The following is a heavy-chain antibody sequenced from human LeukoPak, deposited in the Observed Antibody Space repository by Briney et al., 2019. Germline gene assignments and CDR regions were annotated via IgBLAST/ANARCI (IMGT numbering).Heavy chain of an antibody. Sequence: GGSLRLSCAASGFTFSSYAMHWVRRAPGKGLEWISGISGSGASTYYADSVTGRFTISRDNSRNTLYLQMNSLRGDDTAVYYCAKDVGKWESLHFFDYWGQGTLVTVSS. CDR1: GFTFSSYA. J-gene: IGHJ4*02. CDR3: AKDVGKWESLHFFDY. V-gene: IGHV3-23*01. CDR2: ISGSGAST. D-gene: IGHD1-26*01.